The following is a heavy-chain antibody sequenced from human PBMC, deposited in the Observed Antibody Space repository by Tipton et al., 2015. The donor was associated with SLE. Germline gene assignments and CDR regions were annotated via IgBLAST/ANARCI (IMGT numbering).Heavy chain of an antibody. Sequence: QLVQSGAEVKKPGASVKVSCKASGYTFTSSGISWVRQAPGHGLEWMGWISTYNGNTNFAQKLQGRVTMTADTSTKTAYMELRSLRSDDTAVYYCGRGGGSSYDFWRGGGHSHHYMDVWGKGTMVTVSS. CDR1: GYTFTSSG. V-gene: IGHV1-18*01. J-gene: IGHJ6*03. CDR3: GRGGGSSYDFWRGGGHSHHYMDV. CDR2: ISTYNGNT. D-gene: IGHD3-3*01.